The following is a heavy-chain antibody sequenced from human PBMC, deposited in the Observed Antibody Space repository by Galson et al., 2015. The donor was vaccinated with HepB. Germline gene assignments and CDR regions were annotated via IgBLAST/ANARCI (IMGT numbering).Heavy chain of an antibody. D-gene: IGHD1-26*01. Sequence: SVKVSCKASGGTFSSYTISWVRQAPGQGLEWMAKIIHILGMANYAQKFQGRVTITADKSTSTAYMELSSLRSEDTAVYYGASSIRGDTVDYWGQGTLVTVSS. CDR1: GGTFSSYT. V-gene: IGHV1-69*02. CDR3: ASSIRGDTVDY. J-gene: IGHJ4*02. CDR2: IIHILGMA.